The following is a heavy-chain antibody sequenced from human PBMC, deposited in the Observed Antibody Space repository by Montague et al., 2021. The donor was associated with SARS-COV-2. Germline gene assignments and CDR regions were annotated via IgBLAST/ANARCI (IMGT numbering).Heavy chain of an antibody. Sequence: SETLSLTCTVSGGSISSYYWSWIWQPPGTGLEWVGFIYYSCSTNSNPSPKSRVTISVDTSKNQFSLSLSPVTAADTAVYYCARGAGRGSGYGKYYYYYYGMDAWGQGTTVTVSS. J-gene: IGHJ6*02. CDR1: GGSISSYY. V-gene: IGHV4-59*01. D-gene: IGHD5-12*01. CDR3: ARGAGRGSGYGKYYYYYYGMDA. CDR2: IYYSCST.